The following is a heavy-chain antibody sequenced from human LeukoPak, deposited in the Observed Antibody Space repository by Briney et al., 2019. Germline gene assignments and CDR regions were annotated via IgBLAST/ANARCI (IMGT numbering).Heavy chain of an antibody. J-gene: IGHJ5*02. CDR3: ARDRYFDWSGH. CDR1: GFTFSSYW. V-gene: IGHV3-7*01. Sequence: PGGSLRLSCAASGFTFSSYWMSWVRQAPGKGLEWVANIKQDGTEKYYVDSVKGRFTISRDNAKNSLYLQMNSLRAEDTAVYYCARDRYFDWSGHWGQGTLVTVSS. D-gene: IGHD3-9*01. CDR2: IKQDGTEK.